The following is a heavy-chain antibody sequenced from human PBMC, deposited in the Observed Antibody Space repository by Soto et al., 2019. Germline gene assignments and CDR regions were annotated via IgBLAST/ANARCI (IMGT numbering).Heavy chain of an antibody. J-gene: IGHJ4*02. CDR2: IYYSGST. CDR3: ARQGSGVPAANYYFDY. V-gene: IGHV4-30-4*01. Sequence: QVQLQESGPGLVKPSQTLSLTCTVSGGSISSGDYYWSWIRQPPGKGLEWIGYIYYSGSTYYNPSLKSRVTISVDTSKNPFALKLSSVTAADTAVYYCARQGSGVPAANYYFDYWGQGTLVTVSS. CDR1: GGSISSGDYY. D-gene: IGHD2-2*01.